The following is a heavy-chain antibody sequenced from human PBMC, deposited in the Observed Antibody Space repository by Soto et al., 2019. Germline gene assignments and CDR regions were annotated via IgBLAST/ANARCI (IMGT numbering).Heavy chain of an antibody. D-gene: IGHD3-9*01. V-gene: IGHV3-30*18. Sequence: QVQLVDSGGGVVQPGRSLRLSCAASGFTFSSYGMHWVRQAPGKGLEWVAGISYDGSNKYYADSVKGRFTISRDNSKHTLYLQMNSLRAEDTAVYYCAKGGRYFDWLTDGNWFDPWGQGTLVTVSS. J-gene: IGHJ5*02. CDR1: GFTFSSYG. CDR2: ISYDGSNK. CDR3: AKGGRYFDWLTDGNWFDP.